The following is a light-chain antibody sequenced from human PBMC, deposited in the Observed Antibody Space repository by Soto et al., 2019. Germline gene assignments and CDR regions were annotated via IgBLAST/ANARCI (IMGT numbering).Light chain of an antibody. CDR1: QSVSGSD. Sequence: VLTQSPGTLSLSPGGRATLSCRASQSVSGSDLAWYQQKPGQAPRLLISGESNRATGTPGRVSGSGSVTDFTLTINRLEPEDFAVFYCHQYGISPTTFGPGTRWIS. CDR2: GES. J-gene: IGKJ1*01. CDR3: HQYGISPTT. V-gene: IGKV3-20*01.